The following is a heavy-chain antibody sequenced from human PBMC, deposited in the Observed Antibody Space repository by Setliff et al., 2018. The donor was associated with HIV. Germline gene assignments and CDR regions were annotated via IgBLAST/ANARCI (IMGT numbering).Heavy chain of an antibody. J-gene: IGHJ4*02. CDR3: ARSLPQLDGLLNH. D-gene: IGHD3-9*01. Sequence: GGSLRLSCAASGFIFRSYSMNWVRQAPGKGLEWVASITSDSGFITNADSVKGRFTISRDNAKNSLYLQLNSLRVDDTAVYYCARSLPQLDGLLNHWGQGTRVTVSS. CDR1: GFIFRSYS. V-gene: IGHV3-21*01. CDR2: ITSDSGFI.